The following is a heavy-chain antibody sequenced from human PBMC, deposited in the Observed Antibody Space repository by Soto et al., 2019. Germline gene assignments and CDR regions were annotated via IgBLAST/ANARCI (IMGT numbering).Heavy chain of an antibody. Sequence: PSETLSLTCTVSGGSVSSGRYYWGWIRQSPGKGLEWIGHIYYSGNTHYNPSLKSRVNISVDTSKNQFSLKLSSMTAADTAVYYCAASCVGCGGFNYYGMDVWGQGTTVTVSS. V-gene: IGHV4-61*01. CDR2: IYYSGNT. D-gene: IGHD2-21*01. CDR1: GGSVSSGRYY. J-gene: IGHJ6*02. CDR3: AASCVGCGGFNYYGMDV.